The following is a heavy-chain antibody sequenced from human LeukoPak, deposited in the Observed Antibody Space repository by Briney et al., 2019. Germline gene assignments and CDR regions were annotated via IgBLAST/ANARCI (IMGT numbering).Heavy chain of an antibody. CDR2: IYYSGST. CDR1: GGSISSYY. V-gene: IGHV4-59*12. J-gene: IGHJ4*02. D-gene: IGHD6-13*01. CDR3: ASSAAEYLYYFDY. Sequence: SETLSLTCTVSGGSISSYYWSWIRQPPGKGLEWIGYIYYSGSTNYNPSLKSRVTISVDTSKNQFSLKLSSVTAADTAVYYCASSAAEYLYYFDYWGQGTLVTVSS.